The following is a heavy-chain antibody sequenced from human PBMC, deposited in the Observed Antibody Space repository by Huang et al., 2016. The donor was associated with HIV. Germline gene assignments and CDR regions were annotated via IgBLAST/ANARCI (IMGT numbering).Heavy chain of an antibody. Sequence: QVQLVESGGGVVQPGRSLRLSCAASGFTFSSYAMHWVRQAQGKGLEGVAVISYDGSNKYYADSVKGRFTISRDNSKNTLYLQMNSLRAEDTAVYYCARGSRSNGVSSFDYWGQGTLVTVSS. J-gene: IGHJ4*02. V-gene: IGHV3-30-3*01. CDR3: ARGSRSNGVSSFDY. CDR1: GFTFSSYA. CDR2: ISYDGSNK. D-gene: IGHD2-8*01.